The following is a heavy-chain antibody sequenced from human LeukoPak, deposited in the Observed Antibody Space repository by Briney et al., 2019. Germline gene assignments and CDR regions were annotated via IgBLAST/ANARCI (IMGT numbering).Heavy chain of an antibody. Sequence: GESLKISCKGSGYSFTSYWIGWVRQMPGKGLEWMGIIYPGDSDTRYSPSFQGQVTISADKSISTAYLQWSILKASDTAMYYCARPVGTVAAQYDAFDIWGQGTMVTVSS. CDR1: GYSFTSYW. J-gene: IGHJ3*02. V-gene: IGHV5-51*01. CDR3: ARPVGTVAAQYDAFDI. D-gene: IGHD6-19*01. CDR2: IYPGDSDT.